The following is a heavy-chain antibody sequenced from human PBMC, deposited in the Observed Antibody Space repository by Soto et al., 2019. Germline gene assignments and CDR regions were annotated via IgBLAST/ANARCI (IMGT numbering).Heavy chain of an antibody. CDR3: AVLLLFSEYDTRGDRLSWFDP. CDR2: IYPGDSDT. CDR1: GYNFDKFW. Sequence: GESLKISCKASGYNFDKFWIGWVRQMPGEGLEWMGIIYPGDSDTRYRPSFQGQVTISVDKSISTAYLQWSSLKASDTAMYYSAVLLLFSEYDTRGDRLSWFDPWGQGTLVTVSS. D-gene: IGHD3-22*01. J-gene: IGHJ5*01. V-gene: IGHV5-51*01.